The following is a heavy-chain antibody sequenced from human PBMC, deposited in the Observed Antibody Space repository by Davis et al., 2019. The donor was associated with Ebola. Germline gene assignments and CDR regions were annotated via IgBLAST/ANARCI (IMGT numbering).Heavy chain of an antibody. CDR1: GFTFNSYG. CDR2: IWYDGTNK. J-gene: IGHJ3*02. V-gene: IGHV3-33*01. Sequence: GESLKISCAASGFTFNSYGMHWVRQAPGKGLGWVAFIWYDGTNKYYEDSVKGRFTISRDNSKNTLYLQMNSLRAEDTAVYYCARDSHPYSTPPNAYDAFDIWGQGTMVTVSS. CDR3: ARDSHPYSTPPNAYDAFDI. D-gene: IGHD6-13*01.